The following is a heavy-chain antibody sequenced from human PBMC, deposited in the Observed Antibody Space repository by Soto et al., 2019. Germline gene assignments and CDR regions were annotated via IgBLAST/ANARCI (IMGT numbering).Heavy chain of an antibody. CDR2: ISYDGSNK. Sequence: PGGSLRLSCAASGFTFSSYAMHWVRQAPGKGLEWVAVISYDGSNKYYADSVKGRFTISRDNSKNTLYLQMNSLRAEDTAVYYCARDPTIAVADHPYHYYYYGMDVWGQGTTVTVS. CDR1: GFTFSSYA. J-gene: IGHJ6*02. V-gene: IGHV3-30-3*01. CDR3: ARDPTIAVADHPYHYYYYGMDV. D-gene: IGHD6-19*01.